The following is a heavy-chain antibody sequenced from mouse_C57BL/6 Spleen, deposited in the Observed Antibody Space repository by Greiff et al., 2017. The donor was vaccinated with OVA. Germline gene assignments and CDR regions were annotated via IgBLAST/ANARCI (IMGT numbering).Heavy chain of an antibody. V-gene: IGHV5-16*01. Sequence: EVKLVESEGGLVQPGSSMKLSCTASGFTFSDYYMAWVRQVPEKGLEWVANINYDGSSTYYLDSLKSRFIISRDNAKNILYLQMSSLKSEDTATDYCARGYDGYYAMDDWGKGTSVTVSS. D-gene: IGHD2-3*01. J-gene: IGHJ4*01. CDR2: INYDGSST. CDR3: ARGYDGYYAMDD. CDR1: GFTFSDYY.